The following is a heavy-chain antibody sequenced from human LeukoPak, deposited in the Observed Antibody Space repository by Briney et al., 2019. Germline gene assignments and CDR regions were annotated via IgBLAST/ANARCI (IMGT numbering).Heavy chain of an antibody. CDR3: ARSSGYFDWFLDY. Sequence: PSETLSLTCAVSGGSISSGGYSWSWIRQPSGKGLEWIGYIYHSGSTYYNPSLKSRVTISVDRSKNQFSLKLSSVTAADTAVYYCARSSGYFDWFLDYWGQGTLVTVSS. CDR1: GGSISSGGYS. V-gene: IGHV4-30-2*01. D-gene: IGHD3-9*01. J-gene: IGHJ4*02. CDR2: IYHSGST.